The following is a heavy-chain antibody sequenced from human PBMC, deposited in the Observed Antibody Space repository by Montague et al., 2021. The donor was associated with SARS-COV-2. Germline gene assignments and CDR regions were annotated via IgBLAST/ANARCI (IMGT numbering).Heavy chain of an antibody. D-gene: IGHD5-24*01. CDR3: ARDQGRWLQPGVYFDY. V-gene: IGHV4-59*01. Sequence: SETLSLTCAVYGGSFSRYYWSWIRQPPGKGLGWIGYIYYSGSTNYNPSLKSRVTISVDTSKNQFSLKLSSVTAADTAVYYCARDQGRWLQPGVYFDYWGQGTLVTVSS. CDR2: IYYSGST. CDR1: GGSFSRYY. J-gene: IGHJ4*02.